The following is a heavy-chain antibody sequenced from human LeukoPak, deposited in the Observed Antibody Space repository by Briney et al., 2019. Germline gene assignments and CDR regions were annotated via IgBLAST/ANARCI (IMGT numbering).Heavy chain of an antibody. Sequence: SETLSLTCTVSGGSISSGDYYWSWIRQPPGKGLAWIGYIYYSGSTYYNPSLKSRVTISVDTSRNQFSLKLSSVTAADTAVYYCARDNRVDSSGYYYIDYWGQGTLVTVSS. CDR2: IYYSGST. D-gene: IGHD3-22*01. CDR3: ARDNRVDSSGYYYIDY. V-gene: IGHV4-30-4*01. J-gene: IGHJ4*02. CDR1: GGSISSGDYY.